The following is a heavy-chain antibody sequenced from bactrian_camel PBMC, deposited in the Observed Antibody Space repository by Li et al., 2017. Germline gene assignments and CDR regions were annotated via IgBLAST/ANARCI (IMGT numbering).Heavy chain of an antibody. D-gene: IGHD3*01. CDR2: IDTNGKA. V-gene: IGHV3S55*01. J-gene: IGHJ4*01. CDR1: THTYRENC. Sequence: VQLVESGGGSVQAGGSLRLSCATSTHTYRENCWGWFRQAPGKEREGVAGIDTNGKAVYTDSVKGRFTILRGDLKNSLYLQMNSLRPEDTGMYICESKANIWCVGEGQGTQVTVS.